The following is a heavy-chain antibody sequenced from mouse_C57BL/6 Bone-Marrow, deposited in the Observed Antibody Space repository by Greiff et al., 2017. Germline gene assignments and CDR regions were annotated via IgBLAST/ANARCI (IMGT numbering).Heavy chain of an antibody. Sequence: VQLQQSGPGLVQPSQSLSITCTVSGFSLTSYGVPWVRQSPGKGLEWLGAIWSGGSTDYNAAFISRLSISKDNSKSQVLYKMNSLQTYDTAIYYCAGNCDYYAMDYWGQGTSVTVSS. CDR1: GFSLTSYG. J-gene: IGHJ4*01. CDR2: IWSGGST. V-gene: IGHV2-2*01. CDR3: AGNCDYYAMDY.